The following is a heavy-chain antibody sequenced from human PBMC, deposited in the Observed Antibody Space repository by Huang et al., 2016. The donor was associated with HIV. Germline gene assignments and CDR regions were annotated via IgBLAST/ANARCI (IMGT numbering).Heavy chain of an antibody. CDR1: GFAFSSYT. Sequence: QVQLVESGGGVVQPGRSLGLSCAASGFAFSSYTMHWVGQAQGKGLEWLAVISIDGSNKNYAHSVKGRFTIARDNSKGTVYLQMNSLRPEDTAVYSCARTGSYYYGSGSYHFGDYWGQGTLVTVSS. CDR2: ISIDGSNK. J-gene: IGHJ4*02. V-gene: IGHV3-30-3*01. D-gene: IGHD3-10*01. CDR3: ARTGSYYYGSGSYHFGDY.